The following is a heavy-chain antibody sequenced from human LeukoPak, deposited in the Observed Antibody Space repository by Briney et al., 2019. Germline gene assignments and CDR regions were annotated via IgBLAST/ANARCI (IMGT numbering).Heavy chain of an antibody. CDR1: GFTFSSYA. CDR3: AKVSPVVVVITGAFDI. D-gene: IGHD3-22*01. Sequence: GGSLRLSWAASGFTFSSYASIWVGQAPGKGLDWVSAISGIVGSTYYADSVKGRFTISRDNSKNTLYLQMNSLRAEDTAVYYCAKVSPVVVVITGAFDIWGQGTMVTVSS. J-gene: IGHJ3*02. V-gene: IGHV3-23*01. CDR2: ISGIVGST.